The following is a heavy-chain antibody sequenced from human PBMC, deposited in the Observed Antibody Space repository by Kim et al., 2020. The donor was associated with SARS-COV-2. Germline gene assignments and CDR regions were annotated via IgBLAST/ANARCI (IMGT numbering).Heavy chain of an antibody. Sequence: KFEDRVTITADESMTTVYMELSSLRSEDTAVYYCARSSRMEYQFLSFYFDYWGQGTLVTVSS. CDR3: ARSSRMEYQFLSFYFDY. V-gene: IGHV1-69*01. J-gene: IGHJ4*02. D-gene: IGHD2-2*01.